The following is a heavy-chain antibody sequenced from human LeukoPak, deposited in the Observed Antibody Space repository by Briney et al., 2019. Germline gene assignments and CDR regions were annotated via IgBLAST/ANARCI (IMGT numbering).Heavy chain of an antibody. CDR1: GGSISSSSYY. D-gene: IGHD3-3*01. Sequence: SETLSLTCTVSGGSISSSSYYWGWIRQPPGKGLEWIGSIYYSGSTYYNPSLKSRVTISVDTSKNQFSLKLSSVTAADTAVYYCARHNYDFWSGYFYYYYGMDVWGQGTTVTVSS. V-gene: IGHV4-39*01. CDR2: IYYSGST. CDR3: ARHNYDFWSGYFYYYYGMDV. J-gene: IGHJ6*02.